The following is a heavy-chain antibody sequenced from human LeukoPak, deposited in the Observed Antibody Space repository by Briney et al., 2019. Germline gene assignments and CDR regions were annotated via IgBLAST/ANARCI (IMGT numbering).Heavy chain of an antibody. J-gene: IGHJ1*01. V-gene: IGHV4-39*01. CDR3: AGGRHYDSSGYLE. CDR2: IYYSGRT. D-gene: IGHD3-22*01. Sequence: SETLSLTCTIFGDSVSRSDSYWDWIRQPPGKGLEWMGTIYYSGRTYYSPSLKSRVTLSVDMSNNQFSLTLSSVTAADTALYFCAGGRHYDSSGYLEWGQGTLVTVSS. CDR1: GDSVSRSDSY.